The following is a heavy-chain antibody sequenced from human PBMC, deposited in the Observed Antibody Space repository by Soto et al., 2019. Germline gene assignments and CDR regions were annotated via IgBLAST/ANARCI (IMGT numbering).Heavy chain of an antibody. CDR3: ARAVLGYCSSTSCSPFDY. J-gene: IGHJ4*02. V-gene: IGHV1-69*01. CDR2: IIPIFGTA. D-gene: IGHD2-2*01. Sequence: QVQLVQSGAEVKKPGSSVKVSCKASGGTFSSYAISWVRQAPGQGLEWMGGIIPIFGTANYAQKFQGRVTITADESTRTAYMELSSLRSEDTAVYYCARAVLGYCSSTSCSPFDYWGQGTLVTVSS. CDR1: GGTFSSYA.